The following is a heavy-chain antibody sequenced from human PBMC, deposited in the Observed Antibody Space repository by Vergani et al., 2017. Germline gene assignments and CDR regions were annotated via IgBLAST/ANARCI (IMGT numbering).Heavy chain of an antibody. Sequence: QVQLVQSGAEVKKPGSSVKVSCKASGGTFSSYAISWVRQAPGQGLEWMGGIIPIFGTANYAQKFQGRVTITADESTSTAYMELSSLRSEDTAVYYCAREIGGYSSYMVGYYMDVWGKGTTVTVSS. V-gene: IGHV1-69*12. J-gene: IGHJ6*03. CDR2: IIPIFGTA. D-gene: IGHD5-18*01. CDR1: GGTFSSYA. CDR3: AREIGGYSSYMVGYYMDV.